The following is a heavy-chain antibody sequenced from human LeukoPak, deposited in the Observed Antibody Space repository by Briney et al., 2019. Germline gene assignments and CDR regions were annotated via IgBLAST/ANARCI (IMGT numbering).Heavy chain of an antibody. V-gene: IGHV3-33*01. CDR2: IWYDGSNK. J-gene: IGHJ4*02. Sequence: GGSLSLSCAASGFTFSSYGMHWVRQAPGKGLERVAVIWYDGSNKYYADSVKGRFTISRDNSKNTLYLQMNSLRAEDTAVYYCARDRNGNYGRWGFDYWGQGTLVTVSS. CDR1: GFTFSSYG. CDR3: ARDRNGNYGRWGFDY. D-gene: IGHD4-17*01.